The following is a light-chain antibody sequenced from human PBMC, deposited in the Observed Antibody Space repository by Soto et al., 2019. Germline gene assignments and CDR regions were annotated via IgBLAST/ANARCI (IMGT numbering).Light chain of an antibody. CDR2: EAT. CDR3: CSYAGSSDVV. J-gene: IGLJ2*01. V-gene: IGLV2-23*01. CDR1: SSDVVSSNL. Sequence: QSALTQPASVSGSPGQSITISCTGTSSDVVSSNLVSWYQQHPGKAPKLIIYEATKRPSGVSDRFSGSKSDNTASLTISGLQAEDEADYYCCSYAGSSDVVFGGGTKLTVL.